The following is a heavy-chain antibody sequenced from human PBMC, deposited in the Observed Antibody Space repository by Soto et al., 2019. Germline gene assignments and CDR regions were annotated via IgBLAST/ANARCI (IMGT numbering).Heavy chain of an antibody. V-gene: IGHV3-33*08. CDR2: IWYDGSNK. CDR1: GFTFSSYS. J-gene: IGHJ4*02. CDR3: ARDRLRLGELSPIDY. Sequence: GGSLRLSCAASGFTFSSYSMHWVRQAPGKGLEWVAVIWYDGSNKYYADSVKGRFTVSRDNSKNTLYLQMNSLRAEDTAVYYCARDRLRLGELSPIDYWGQGTLVTVSS. D-gene: IGHD3-16*02.